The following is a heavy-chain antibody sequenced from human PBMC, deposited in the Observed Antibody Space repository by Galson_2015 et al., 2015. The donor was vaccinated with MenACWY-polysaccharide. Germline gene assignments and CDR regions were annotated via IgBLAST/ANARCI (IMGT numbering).Heavy chain of an antibody. CDR3: ARAIAVAGQRRDFDL. D-gene: IGHD6-19*01. Sequence: SETLSLTCTVSGGSISSYYWNWIRQPPGKGLEWVGYINYSGSTNHNPSLKSRVTMSVDTSKNQFSLNLTSVTDADTAVYYCARAIAVAGQRRDFDLWGCGTLVTVSS. CDR2: INYSGST. V-gene: IGHV4-59*01. J-gene: IGHJ2*01. CDR1: GGSISSYY.